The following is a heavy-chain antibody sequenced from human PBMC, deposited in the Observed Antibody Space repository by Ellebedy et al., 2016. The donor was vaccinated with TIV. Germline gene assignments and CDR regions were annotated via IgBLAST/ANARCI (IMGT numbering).Heavy chain of an antibody. Sequence: SLKISCAASGFTFDDYTMYWVRQAPGKGLEWVSGICKNSGSVGYADPVKGRFTIARDNAKNSLYLQMNSLRGEDTALYYCARSYYGSGSPDYWGQGTLVTVSS. V-gene: IGHV3-9*01. CDR2: ICKNSGSV. J-gene: IGHJ4*02. CDR1: GFTFDDYT. CDR3: ARSYYGSGSPDY. D-gene: IGHD3-10*01.